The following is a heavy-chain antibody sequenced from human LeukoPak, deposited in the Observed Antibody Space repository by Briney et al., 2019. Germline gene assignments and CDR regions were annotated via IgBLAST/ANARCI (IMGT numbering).Heavy chain of an antibody. CDR1: GFTLNNYE. CDR2: ISGSGTTV. J-gene: IGHJ5*02. Sequence: TGGSLRLSCAASGFTLNNYEVNWVRQAPGKGLEWVSSISGSGTTVYYADSVKGRFTISRDNANNSVYLQMNSLRAEDTAVYYCARLFTGSGIPWGQGTLVTVSS. V-gene: IGHV3-48*03. D-gene: IGHD3-10*01. CDR3: ARLFTGSGIP.